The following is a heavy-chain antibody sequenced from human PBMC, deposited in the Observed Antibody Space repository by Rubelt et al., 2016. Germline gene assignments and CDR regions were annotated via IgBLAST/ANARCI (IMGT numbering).Heavy chain of an antibody. V-gene: IGHV3-7*01. Sequence: EVQLLESGGGLVQPGGSLRLSCAASGFPFSRDWMSWVRQAPGKGLEYVALIDQVGNQKVYVDPVRGRFNIARYNVKNALYLQMTSLRAEDTAVYYCVSSGHSYDEGHWGQGTQVTVSS. J-gene: IGHJ4*02. CDR1: GFPFSRDW. CDR2: IDQVGNQK. D-gene: IGHD5-18*01. CDR3: VSSGHSYDEGH.